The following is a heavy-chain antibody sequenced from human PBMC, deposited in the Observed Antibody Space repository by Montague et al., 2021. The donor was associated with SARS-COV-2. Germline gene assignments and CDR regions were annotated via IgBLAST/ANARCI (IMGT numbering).Heavy chain of an antibody. CDR3: ARHGKTSIAMIVVVIGYFDY. J-gene: IGHJ4*02. CDR1: GGSISSSSYY. V-gene: IGHV4-39*01. Sequence: SETLSLTCTVSGGSISSSSYYWGWIRQPPGKGLEWIGSIYYSGSTYYNPSLKSRVTISVDTSKNQFSLKLSSVTAADTAVSYCARHGKTSIAMIVVVIGYFDYWGQGTTVTVSS. CDR2: IYYSGST. D-gene: IGHD3-22*01.